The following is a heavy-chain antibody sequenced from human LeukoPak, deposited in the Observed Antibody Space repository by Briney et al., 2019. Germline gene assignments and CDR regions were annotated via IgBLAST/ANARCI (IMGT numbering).Heavy chain of an antibody. Sequence: SETLSLTCTVSDYSISSGYYWGWIRQPPGKGLEWTGSIFQSGHTYYSPSLKSRVTISVDTSKNQFSLKLSSVTAADTAVYYCARVVWSGYLYYFDYWGQGTLVTVSS. CDR3: ARVVWSGYLYYFDY. D-gene: IGHD3-3*01. CDR2: IFQSGHT. CDR1: DYSISSGYY. V-gene: IGHV4-38-2*02. J-gene: IGHJ4*02.